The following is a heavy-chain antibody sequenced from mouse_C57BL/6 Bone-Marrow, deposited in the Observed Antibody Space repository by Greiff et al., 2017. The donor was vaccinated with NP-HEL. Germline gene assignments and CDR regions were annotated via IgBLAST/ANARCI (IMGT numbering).Heavy chain of an antibody. CDR2: ISYDGSN. Sequence: EVKLQESGPGLVKPSQSLSLTCSVTGYSITSGYYWNWIRQFPGNELEWMGYISYDGSNNYNPSLKNRISITRDTSKNQFFLKLNSVTTEDTATYYCARDPGKGAMDYWGQGTSVTVSS. CDR1: GYSITSGYY. CDR3: ARDPGKGAMDY. V-gene: IGHV3-6*01. D-gene: IGHD1-1*01. J-gene: IGHJ4*01.